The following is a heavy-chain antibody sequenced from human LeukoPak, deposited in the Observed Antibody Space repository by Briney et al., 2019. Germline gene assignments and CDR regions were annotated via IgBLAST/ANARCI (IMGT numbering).Heavy chain of an antibody. CDR1: GGSISSGGYY. CDR2: IYYSGST. V-gene: IGHV4-31*03. D-gene: IGHD5/OR15-5a*01. Sequence: SETLSLTCTVSGGSISSGGYYWSWIRQHPGKGLEWIGYIYYSGSTYYNPSLKSRVTISVDTSKNQFSLRLSSVTAADTAVYYCARHAGFSVWYFDLWGRGTLVTVSS. CDR3: ARHAGFSVWYFDL. J-gene: IGHJ2*01.